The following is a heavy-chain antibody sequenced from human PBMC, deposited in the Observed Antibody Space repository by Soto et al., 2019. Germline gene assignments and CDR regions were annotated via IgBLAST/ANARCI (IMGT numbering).Heavy chain of an antibody. CDR3: GRGIVVVPAEPRRRGGMDV. CDR1: GGSFSGYY. Sequence: QVQLQQWGAGLLKPSETLSLTCAVYGGSFSGYYWSWIRQPPGKGLEWIGEINHSGTTNYSPSLKGRVNRSVGTSKNQFSLKLSAVGAADTAVYYCGRGIVVVPAEPRRRGGMDVWGQGTTVTVSS. J-gene: IGHJ6*02. CDR2: INHSGTT. D-gene: IGHD2-2*01. V-gene: IGHV4-34*01.